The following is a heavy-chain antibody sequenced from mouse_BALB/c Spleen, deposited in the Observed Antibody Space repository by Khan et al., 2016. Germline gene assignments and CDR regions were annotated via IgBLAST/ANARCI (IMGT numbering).Heavy chain of an antibody. CDR2: ISTYYGDT. Sequence: QVQLQQSGAELVRPGVSVKISCKGSGYTFTDYAMHWVKQSHAKSLEWIGVISTYYGDTSYNQKFEGQATMTVDKSSSTAYMALARLTAEDSAIYYCARKGLNSDYAMDYWGQGTSVTVSS. J-gene: IGHJ4*01. CDR1: GYTFTDYA. V-gene: IGHV1S137*01. D-gene: IGHD1-3*01. CDR3: ARKGLNSDYAMDY.